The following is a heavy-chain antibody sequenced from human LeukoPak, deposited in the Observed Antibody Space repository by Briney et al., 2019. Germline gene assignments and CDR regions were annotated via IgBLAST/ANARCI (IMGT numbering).Heavy chain of an antibody. J-gene: IGHJ6*02. CDR3: ARGPPAKPGTGYYYGMDV. CDR2: INHSGST. CDR1: GGSFSGYY. D-gene: IGHD2-2*01. V-gene: IGHV4-34*01. Sequence: PSETLSLTCAVYGGSFSGYYWSWIRQPPGKGLEWIGQINHSGSTNYNPSLKSRVTISVDMSKNQFSLKLSSVTAADTAVYYCARGPPAKPGTGYYYGMDVWGQGTTVTVSS.